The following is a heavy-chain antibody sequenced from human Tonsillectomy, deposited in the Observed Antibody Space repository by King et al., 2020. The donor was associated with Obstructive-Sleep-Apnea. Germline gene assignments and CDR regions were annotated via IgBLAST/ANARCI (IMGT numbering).Heavy chain of an antibody. D-gene: IGHD3-10*01. CDR3: TTDPRD. V-gene: IGHV3-15*01. CDR1: GFTFSITW. Sequence: VQLVESGGGLLKPGGSRRLSCEASGFTFSITWMSWVRQAPGKGLAWIGRIKSKNDGGKIDYAAPVKGRFIISRDDSESTVYLQMNSLKTEDTAVYYCTTDPRDWGQGTLVTVSA. CDR2: IKSKNDGGKI. J-gene: IGHJ4*02.